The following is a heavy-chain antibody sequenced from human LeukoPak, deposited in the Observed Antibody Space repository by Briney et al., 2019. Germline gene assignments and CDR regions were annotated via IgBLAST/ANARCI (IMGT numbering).Heavy chain of an antibody. CDR2: ISYSGST. V-gene: IGHV4-59*08. CDR1: GGSISSYY. Sequence: SETLSLTCTVSGGSISSYYWSWIRQPPGKGLEWIGYISYSGSTNYNPSLESRVTISVDTSKNQFSLKLSSVTAADTAVYYCARGVSYYDSSGYYNEYFQHWGQGTLVTVSS. CDR3: ARGVSYYDSSGYYNEYFQH. D-gene: IGHD3-22*01. J-gene: IGHJ1*01.